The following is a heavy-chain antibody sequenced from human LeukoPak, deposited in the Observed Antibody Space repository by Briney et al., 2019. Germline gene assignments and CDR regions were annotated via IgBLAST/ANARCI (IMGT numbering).Heavy chain of an antibody. CDR2: ISGSGGII. J-gene: IGHJ4*02. V-gene: IGHV3-23*01. Sequence: GGALRLSLGASWFTFCSFCRSLVRQAPGEGVGGVSTISGSGGIIDYADSVKGRFTFSRDNSRNMVYLQMNSLRAEDTAVYYCAKDLPDYGDYIEGYWGQGTLVTVSS. CDR1: WFTFCSFC. D-gene: IGHD4-17*01. CDR3: AKDLPDYGDYIEGY.